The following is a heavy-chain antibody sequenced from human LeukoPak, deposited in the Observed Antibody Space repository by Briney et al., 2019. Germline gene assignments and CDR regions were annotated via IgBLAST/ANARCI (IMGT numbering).Heavy chain of an antibody. CDR2: ISSSSSYI. CDR3: ASPITYSSYYGMDV. V-gene: IGHV3-21*01. D-gene: IGHD6-13*01. CDR1: GFTFSSYS. J-gene: IGHJ6*02. Sequence: GGSLRLSCAASGFTFSSYSMNWVRQAPGKGLEWASSISSSSSYIYYADSVKGRFTISRDNAKNSLYLQMNSLRAEDTAVYYCASPITYSSYYGMDVWGQGTTVTVSS.